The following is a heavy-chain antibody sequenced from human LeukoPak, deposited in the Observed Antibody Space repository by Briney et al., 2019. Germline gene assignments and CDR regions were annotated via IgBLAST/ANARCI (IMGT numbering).Heavy chain of an antibody. Sequence: TGGSLRLSCATSGFLFSSYWMCWVRQAPGKGLEWVANIKSDGSEEYYGDSVKGRFTISRDNAKNSLYLQMSSLRVEDTAVYYCARGDLWLGHWGQGSLVTISS. CDR1: GFLFSSYW. CDR3: ARGDLWLGH. V-gene: IGHV3-7*01. D-gene: IGHD3-10*01. CDR2: IKSDGSEE. J-gene: IGHJ4*02.